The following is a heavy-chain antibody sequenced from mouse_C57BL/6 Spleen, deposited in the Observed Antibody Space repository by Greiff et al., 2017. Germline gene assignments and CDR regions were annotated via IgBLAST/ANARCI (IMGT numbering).Heavy chain of an antibody. CDR3: ARQGNYYGSSYYFDY. CDR1: GFTFSSYT. D-gene: IGHD1-1*01. V-gene: IGHV5-9*01. CDR2: ISGGGGNT. Sequence: EVQRVESGGGLVKPGGSLKLSCAASGFTFSSYTMSWVRQTPEKRLEWVATISGGGGNTYYPDSVKGRFTISRDNAKNTLYLQMSSLRSEDTALYYCARQGNYYGSSYYFDYWGQGTTLTVSS. J-gene: IGHJ2*01.